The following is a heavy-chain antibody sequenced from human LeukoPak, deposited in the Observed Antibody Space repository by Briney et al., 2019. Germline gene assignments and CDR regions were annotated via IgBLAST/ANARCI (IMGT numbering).Heavy chain of an antibody. CDR2: IYYSGRT. V-gene: IGHV4-59*01. D-gene: IGHD5-18*01. J-gene: IGHJ4*02. CDR1: GGSISSYY. CDR3: ARENDRYGRIDY. Sequence: SETLSLTCTVSGGSISSYYWSWIRQPPGKGLEWIGYIYYSGRTDYNPSLKSRVIISIDTSKNQFSLRLSSVTAADTAVYYCARENDRYGRIDYWGQGTQVTVSS.